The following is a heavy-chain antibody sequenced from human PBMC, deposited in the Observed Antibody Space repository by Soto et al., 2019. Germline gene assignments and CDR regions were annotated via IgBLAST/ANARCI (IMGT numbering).Heavy chain of an antibody. CDR2: IYHTGSI. V-gene: IGHV4-59*11. Sequence: QVQLQESGPGLVKPSETLSLPCTVSGVSMRGHFWNCIRQTPGRGLEWIGYIYHTGSIQYNPSLKSRVTISIDTSKSQFSLKLKAVTAADTDTYYCAKLSAEERDSPVIIVFDACGQGALVTVAA. CDR1: GVSMRGHF. J-gene: IGHJ4*02. D-gene: IGHD2-15*01. CDR3: AKLSAEERDSPVIIVFDA.